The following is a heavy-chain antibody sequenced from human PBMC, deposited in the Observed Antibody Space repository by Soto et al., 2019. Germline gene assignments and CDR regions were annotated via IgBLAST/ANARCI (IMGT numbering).Heavy chain of an antibody. J-gene: IGHJ4*02. CDR3: ARSGYKQYYVDY. CDR1: GGTFSSYT. D-gene: IGHD5-12*01. CDR2: IIPILGIA. Sequence: QVQLVQSGAEVKKPGSSVKVSCKASGGTFSSYTISWVRQAPGQGLEWMGRIIPILGIANYAQKFQGRVTITADKSTSTAYMELSSLRSEDTAVYYCARSGYKQYYVDYWGQGTLVTVSS. V-gene: IGHV1-69*02.